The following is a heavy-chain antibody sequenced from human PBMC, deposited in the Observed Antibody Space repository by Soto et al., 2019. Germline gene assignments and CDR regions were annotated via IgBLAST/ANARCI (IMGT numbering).Heavy chain of an antibody. CDR2: IYYSGNT. CDR3: ARSNYRGWFDP. V-gene: IGHV4-28*01. CDR1: GDSITSNYW. Sequence: QVQLQESGPGLVNPSDTLSLTCAVSGDSITSNYWWGWIRQPPGKGLEWIGYIYYSGNTFYNPSLNSRVTMSVDTSKNQFSLNVNSVTAVDAAVYYCARSNYRGWFDPWGQGTLVTVSS. J-gene: IGHJ5*02. D-gene: IGHD1-7*01.